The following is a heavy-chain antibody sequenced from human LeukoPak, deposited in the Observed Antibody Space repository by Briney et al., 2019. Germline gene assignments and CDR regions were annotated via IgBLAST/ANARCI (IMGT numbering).Heavy chain of an antibody. CDR3: AREVVPAAIPDNWFDP. V-gene: IGHV1-8*01. CDR2: MNPNSGNT. J-gene: IGHJ5*02. D-gene: IGHD2-2*02. Sequence: ASVKVSCKASGYTFTSYDINWVRQAAGQGLEWMGWMNPNSGNTGYAQKFQGRVTMTRNTSISTAYMELSSLRSEDTAVYYCAREVVPAAIPDNWFDPWGQGTLVTVSS. CDR1: GYTFTSYD.